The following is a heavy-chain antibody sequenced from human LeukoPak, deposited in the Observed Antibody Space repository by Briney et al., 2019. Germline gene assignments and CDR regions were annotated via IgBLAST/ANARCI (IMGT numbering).Heavy chain of an antibody. CDR2: IYYSGST. CDR3: ARDCSGGSCYRAFDY. V-gene: IGHV4-59*01. Sequence: SETLSLTCAVSGGSISRYYWSWIRQPPGKGLEWIGYIYYSGSTNYNPSLKSRVTISVDTSKNQFSLKLSSVTAADTAVYYCARDCSGGSCYRAFDYWGQGTLVTVSS. J-gene: IGHJ4*02. D-gene: IGHD2-15*01. CDR1: GGSISRYY.